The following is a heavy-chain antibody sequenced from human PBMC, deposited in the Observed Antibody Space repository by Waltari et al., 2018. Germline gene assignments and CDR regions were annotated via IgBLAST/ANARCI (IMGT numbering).Heavy chain of an antibody. CDR1: GYSFPRYW. V-gene: IGHV5-51*01. CDR2: IYPGDSES. CDR3: ARSVYADYSYYGMDV. Sequence: EVQLVQSGAEVKKPGESLKISCTGSGYSFPRYWLGWVRQMPGTGLEWMGTIYPGDSESRYSPSFQGQVTISADKSISTAYLQWSSLKASDTAMYYCARSVYADYSYYGMDVWGQGTTVTVSS. J-gene: IGHJ6*02. D-gene: IGHD2-8*01.